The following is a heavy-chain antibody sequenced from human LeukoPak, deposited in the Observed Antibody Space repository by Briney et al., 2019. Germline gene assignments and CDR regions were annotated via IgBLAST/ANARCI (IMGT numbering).Heavy chain of an antibody. CDR2: IKRKSDGGTS. V-gene: IGHV3-15*01. J-gene: IGHJ3*02. Sequence: GGSLRLSCAASGFNFGNAWMSWVRQAPGKGLEWVGRIKRKSDGGTSDYAAPVKGRFSISRDDSKNTLYLQMNSLKNEDTAVYYCSEYNSKDAFNIWGRGTMVTVSS. CDR1: GFNFGNAW. CDR3: SEYNSKDAFNI. D-gene: IGHD1-1*01.